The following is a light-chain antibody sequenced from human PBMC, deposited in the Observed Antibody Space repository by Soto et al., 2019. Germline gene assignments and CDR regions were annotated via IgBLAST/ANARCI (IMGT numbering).Light chain of an antibody. CDR3: QQYGSSPWT. V-gene: IGKV3D-20*01. CDR2: DAS. Sequence: EIVLTQSPATLSLSPGERAALSCGASQSVSSNYLAWYQQKPGLAPRLLIYDASGSGADFILSISRLEPEDFAVYYCQQYGSSPWTFGHGTKVEFK. CDR1: QSVSSNY. J-gene: IGKJ1*01.